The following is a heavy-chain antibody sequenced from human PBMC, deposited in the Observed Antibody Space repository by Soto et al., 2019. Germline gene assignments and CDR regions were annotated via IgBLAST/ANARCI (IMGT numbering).Heavy chain of an antibody. V-gene: IGHV3-30-3*01. J-gene: IGHJ4*02. CDR3: ATLPYDFWSGYPTFDY. CDR2: ISYDGSNK. CDR1: GFTFSSYA. Sequence: GGSLRLSCAASGFTFSSYAMHWVRQAPGKGLEWVAVISYDGSNKYYADSVKGRFTISRDNSKSTLYLQMNSLRPEDTAVYYCATLPYDFWSGYPTFDYWGQGTLVTVSS. D-gene: IGHD3-3*01.